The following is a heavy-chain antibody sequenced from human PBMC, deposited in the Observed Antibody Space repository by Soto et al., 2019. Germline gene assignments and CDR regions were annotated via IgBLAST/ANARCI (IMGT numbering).Heavy chain of an antibody. D-gene: IGHD6-19*01. J-gene: IGHJ3*02. CDR2: IYHRGST. V-gene: IGHV4-4*02. CDR1: GGSISSSNW. CDR3: ARTRYSSGFYHAFDI. Sequence: PSETLSLTCAVSGGSISSSNWWSWVRQPPGKGLEWIGEIYHRGSTNYSPSLKSRVAVSLDKSKNHFSLKLSSVTAADTAVYSCARTRYSSGFYHAFDIWGQGTMVTVSS.